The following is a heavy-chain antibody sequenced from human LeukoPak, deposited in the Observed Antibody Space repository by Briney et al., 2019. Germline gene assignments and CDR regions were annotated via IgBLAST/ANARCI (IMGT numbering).Heavy chain of an antibody. J-gene: IGHJ4*02. CDR1: GGTFSSYY. Sequence: SETLSLTCTASGGTFSSYYMSWIRQPPGKGLEWIGYIYYSGSTNYNPSLKSRVTISVDTLKKQFSLKLTSVTAADTAVYYFARHKGRDYGALHFDYWGQGTLVTASS. V-gene: IGHV4-59*08. CDR3: ARHKGRDYGALHFDY. CDR2: IYYSGST. D-gene: IGHD4-17*01.